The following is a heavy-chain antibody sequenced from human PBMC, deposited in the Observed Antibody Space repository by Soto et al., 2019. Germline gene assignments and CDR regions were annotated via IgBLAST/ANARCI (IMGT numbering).Heavy chain of an antibody. CDR1: GGSITSRSYY. J-gene: IGHJ4*02. CDR3: ARHKDTSSRYLLPDF. V-gene: IGHV4-39*01. D-gene: IGHD6-13*01. CDR2: ISYSGNA. Sequence: QLQLQESGPGLVKPSETLSLTCTVSGGSITSRSYYWGWIRQPPGKGLEWIGSISYSGNAYYNPSLKSRVAVSVDTSKNQFSLKVTSVTATDTAVYYCARHKDTSSRYLLPDFWGQGTLVTVSS.